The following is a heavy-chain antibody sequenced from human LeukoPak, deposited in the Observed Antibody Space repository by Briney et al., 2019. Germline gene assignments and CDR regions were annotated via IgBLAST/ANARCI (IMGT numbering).Heavy chain of an antibody. V-gene: IGHV3-72*01. CDR1: GFTFSDHY. CDR3: ARGYCSSSSCRYFDF. Sequence: GGSLRLSCAASGFTFSDHYMDWVRQAPGKGLEGVGRTRNKPNSYTPEYAASVKGRFIISRDDSKNSLYLKMNSLKTEDTAVYYCARGYCSSSSCRYFDFWGQGTLVTVSS. CDR2: TRNKPNSYTP. D-gene: IGHD2-2*01. J-gene: IGHJ4*02.